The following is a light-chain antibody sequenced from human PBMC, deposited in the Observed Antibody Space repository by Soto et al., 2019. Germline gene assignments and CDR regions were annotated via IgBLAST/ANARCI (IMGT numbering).Light chain of an antibody. V-gene: IGLV2-14*03. CDR3: CSYADGSIYF. Sequence: QSVLTQPASVSGSPGQSITISCTGTSRDVGAYDYVSWYLQYPDKAPQLLIYYVDHRPSGVSSRFSGSKSGNTASLTISGHQAEDEGDYYCCSYADGSIYFFGTGTNVTVL. CDR1: SRDVGAYDY. J-gene: IGLJ1*01. CDR2: YVD.